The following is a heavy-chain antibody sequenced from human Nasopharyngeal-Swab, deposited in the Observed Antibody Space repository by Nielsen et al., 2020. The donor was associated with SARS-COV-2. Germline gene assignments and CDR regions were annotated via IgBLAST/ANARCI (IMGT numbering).Heavy chain of an antibody. J-gene: IGHJ6*03. CDR3: AKDHKMDSGGGVGYMDV. V-gene: IGHV3-30*02. Sequence: LKISCAASGFTFIGFGMHWVRQAPGEGLEWVAFIRYDGFNQHYVDSVKGRFTISRDSFKNTLYLQLNSLRAEDTAVYYCAKDHKMDSGGGVGYMDVWGKGTTVTVSS. CDR2: IRYDGFNQ. D-gene: IGHD3-16*01. CDR1: GFTFIGFG.